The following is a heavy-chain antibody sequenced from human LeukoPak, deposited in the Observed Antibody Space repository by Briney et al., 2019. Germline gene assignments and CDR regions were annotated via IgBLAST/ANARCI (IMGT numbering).Heavy chain of an antibody. Sequence: SETLSLTCTVSGGSISSYYWSWIRQPPGKGLEWIGYIYYSGSTNYNPSLKSRVTISVDTSKNQFSLKLSSVTAAGTAVYYCARAGSSWYPFDYWGQGTLVTVSS. CDR2: IYYSGST. CDR1: GGSISSYY. V-gene: IGHV4-59*01. CDR3: ARAGSSWYPFDY. D-gene: IGHD6-13*01. J-gene: IGHJ4*02.